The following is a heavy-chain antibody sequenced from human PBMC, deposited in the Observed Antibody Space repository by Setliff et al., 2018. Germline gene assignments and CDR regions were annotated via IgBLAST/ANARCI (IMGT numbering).Heavy chain of an antibody. D-gene: IGHD1-1*01. J-gene: IGHJ5*02. CDR3: ARTTGSTHNWLDP. Sequence: SETLSLTCTVYGGSFSNYYWGWIRQSPGKGLEWIGEINDSGTTNYSPSLESRVTISLDASTNQFSLKLRSVSAADTAVYYCARTTGSTHNWLDPWGPGTLVTVSS. CDR1: GGSFSNYY. V-gene: IGHV4-34*01. CDR2: INDSGTT.